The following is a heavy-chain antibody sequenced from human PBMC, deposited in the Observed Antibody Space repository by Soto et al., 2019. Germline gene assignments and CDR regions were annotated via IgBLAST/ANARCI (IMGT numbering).Heavy chain of an antibody. CDR1: GFTFSDYY. D-gene: IGHD6-6*01. Sequence: QVPLVESGGGLVKPGGSLRLSCAASGFTFSDYYMTWIRQAPGKGLEWVSYISSTGTYTNYADSVKGRFTISRDNAKNSLYLQMSSLRDEDTAVYYCARDPSRRSPPDYWGQGTLVTVSS. V-gene: IGHV3-11*05. CDR2: ISSTGTYT. J-gene: IGHJ4*02. CDR3: ARDPSRRSPPDY.